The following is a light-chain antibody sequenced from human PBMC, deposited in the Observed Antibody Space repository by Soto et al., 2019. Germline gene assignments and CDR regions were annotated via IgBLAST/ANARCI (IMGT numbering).Light chain of an antibody. CDR3: AAWDDSLNGHV. V-gene: IGLV1-44*01. Sequence: QSVLTQPPSASGTPGQRVTISCSGSSSNIGSNTVNWYQQLPGTAPKLLIYSNNQRPSGVPDRFSGSKSGTSASLAISGLKSEDDADYYGAAWDDSLNGHVFGTGTKLTGL. CDR1: SSNIGSNT. CDR2: SNN. J-gene: IGLJ1*01.